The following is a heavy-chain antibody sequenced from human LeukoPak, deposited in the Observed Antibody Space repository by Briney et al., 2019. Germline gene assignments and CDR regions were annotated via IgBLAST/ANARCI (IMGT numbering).Heavy chain of an antibody. Sequence: GGSLRLSCAASGFTVSSNYMSWVRQAPGKGLEWVSVIYSGGSTYYADSVKGRFTISRDNSKNTLYLQMNSLRAEDTAVYYCARTDYGVSYYFDYWGQGTLVTASS. D-gene: IGHD4-17*01. J-gene: IGHJ4*02. CDR3: ARTDYGVSYYFDY. CDR1: GFTVSSNY. V-gene: IGHV3-53*01. CDR2: IYSGGST.